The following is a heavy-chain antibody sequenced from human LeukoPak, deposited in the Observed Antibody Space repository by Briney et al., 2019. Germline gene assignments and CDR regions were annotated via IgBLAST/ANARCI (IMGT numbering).Heavy chain of an antibody. V-gene: IGHV3-11*01. CDR2: ISKSGGTI. D-gene: IGHD6-13*01. CDR1: GFTFSDFY. Sequence: GGSLRLSCAASGFTFSDFYMSWIRQAPGKGLEWVSYISKSGGTIYYADSVKGRFTISRDNAKNSLYLQMNSLRAEDTAVYYCARDSPPPGYDYWGQGTLVTVSS. CDR3: ARDSPPPGYDY. J-gene: IGHJ4*02.